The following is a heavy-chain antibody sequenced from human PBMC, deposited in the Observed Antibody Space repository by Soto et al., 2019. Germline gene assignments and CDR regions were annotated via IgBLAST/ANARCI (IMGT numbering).Heavy chain of an antibody. CDR3: AKTRVTTTNWFDP. CDR1: GFTFGDSY. CDR2: ISPGSRYP. Sequence: PGGSLRLSCAGSGFTFGDSYMSWIRQAPGKGLEWLSYISPGSRYPAYADSVKGRFTISRDNSKNTLYLQMNSLRAEDTAVYYCAKTRVTTTNWFDPWGQGTLVTVSS. J-gene: IGHJ5*02. V-gene: IGHV3-11*03. D-gene: IGHD4-4*01.